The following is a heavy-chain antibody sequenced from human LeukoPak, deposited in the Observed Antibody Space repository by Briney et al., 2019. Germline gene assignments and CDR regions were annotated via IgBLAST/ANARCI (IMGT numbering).Heavy chain of an antibody. CDR2: TSYRAKWYN. CDR3: ACSFDYVGAFDI. J-gene: IGHJ3*02. V-gene: IGHV6-1*01. Sequence: SQTLSLTCVISGDSVSSNSAAWNWIRQSPSRGLEWLGRTSYRAKWYNDYAVSVKSRITVNPDPSRNQFSLQLTSVTPEDTAVYYCACSFDYVGAFDIWGQGTMVTVSS. D-gene: IGHD4-17*01. CDR1: GDSVSSNSAA.